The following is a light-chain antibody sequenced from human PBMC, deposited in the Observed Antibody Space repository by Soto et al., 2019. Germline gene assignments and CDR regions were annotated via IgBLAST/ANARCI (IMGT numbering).Light chain of an antibody. CDR2: AAS. CDR3: QNYSSAPLT. J-gene: IGKJ4*01. V-gene: IGKV1-27*01. Sequence: DIQMTQSPSSLSASVGDRVTITCRASQGITYYLAWYQQKPGKVPKLLIYAASTLQSGVPSRFSGGGSGADFPVTISRLQPEDVATYYCQNYSSAPLTFGGGNKVEIK. CDR1: QGITYY.